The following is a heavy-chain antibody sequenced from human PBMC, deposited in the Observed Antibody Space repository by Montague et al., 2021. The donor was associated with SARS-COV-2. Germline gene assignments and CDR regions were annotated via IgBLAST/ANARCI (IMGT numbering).Heavy chain of an antibody. Sequence: SETRSLTCTVSGVAINKSHWSWIRQPAGKGLEWIGRMYDRGSTDYSPSLKSRVTMSVDTSKNRLSLRLKSVTAADTAVYYCARDMSSGDGMDVWGQGTTVTVS. J-gene: IGHJ6*02. CDR1: GVAINKSH. V-gene: IGHV4-4*07. D-gene: IGHD3-22*01. CDR3: ARDMSSGDGMDV. CDR2: MYDRGST.